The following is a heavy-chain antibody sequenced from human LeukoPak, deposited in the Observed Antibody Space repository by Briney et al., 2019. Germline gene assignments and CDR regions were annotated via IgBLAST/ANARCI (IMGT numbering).Heavy chain of an antibody. V-gene: IGHV3-7*01. CDR2: IKQDGSEK. CDR1: GFTFSSYW. D-gene: IGHD2-21*02. J-gene: IGHJ4*02. CDR3: ARLAYCGGDCYSGFDY. Sequence: SGGSLRLSCAASGFTFSSYWMSWVRQATGKGLEWVANIKQDGSEKYYVDSVKGQFTISRDNAKNSLYLQMNSLRAEDTAVYYCARLAYCGGDCYSGFDYWGQGTLVTVSS.